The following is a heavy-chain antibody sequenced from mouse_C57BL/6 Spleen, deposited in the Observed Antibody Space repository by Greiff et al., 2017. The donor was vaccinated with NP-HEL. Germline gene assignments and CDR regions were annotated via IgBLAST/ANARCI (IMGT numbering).Heavy chain of an antibody. CDR3: ARKDLYDHYAMDY. J-gene: IGHJ4*01. CDR2: IYPGDGDT. CDR1: GYAFSSSW. Sequence: QVQLRQSGPELVKPGASVKISCKASGYAFSSSWMNWVKQRPGKGLEWIGRIYPGDGDTNYNGKFKGKATLTADKSSSTAYMQLSSLTSEDSAVYFCARKDLYDHYAMDYWGQGTSVTVSS. D-gene: IGHD1-1*01. V-gene: IGHV1-82*01.